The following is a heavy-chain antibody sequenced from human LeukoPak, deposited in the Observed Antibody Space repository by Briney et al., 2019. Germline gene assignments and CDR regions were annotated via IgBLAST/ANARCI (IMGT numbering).Heavy chain of an antibody. V-gene: IGHV4-39*07. CDR1: GGSISATSYY. CDR3: ARHGAKSCYYFMDV. Sequence: TSETLSLTCTVSGGSISATSYYWGWIRQPPGKGLEWIGSSYNSGSTYYSPSLKSRVTIPVDMSKNQVSLKLSSVTAADTALYYCARHGAKSCYYFMDVWGKGTTVTVSS. J-gene: IGHJ6*03. CDR2: SYNSGST. D-gene: IGHD4/OR15-4a*01.